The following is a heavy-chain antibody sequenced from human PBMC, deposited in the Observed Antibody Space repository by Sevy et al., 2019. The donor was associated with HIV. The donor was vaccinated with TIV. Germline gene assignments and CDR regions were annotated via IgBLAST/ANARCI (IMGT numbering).Heavy chain of an antibody. Sequence: ASVKVSCKASGGTFSSYAISWVRQAPGQGLEWMGGIIPIFGTANYAQKFQGRVTITADESTGTAYMELSSLRSEDTAVYYCARVDDYGGNPPYYYYYMDVWGKGTTVTVSS. CDR3: ARVDDYGGNPPYYYYYMDV. J-gene: IGHJ6*03. CDR1: GGTFSSYA. V-gene: IGHV1-69*13. D-gene: IGHD4-17*01. CDR2: IIPIFGTA.